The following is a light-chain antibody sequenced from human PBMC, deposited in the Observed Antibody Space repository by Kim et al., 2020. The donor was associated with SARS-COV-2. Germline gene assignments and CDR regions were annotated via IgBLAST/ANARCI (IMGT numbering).Light chain of an antibody. CDR3: AAWDDSLHVV. CDR1: SSNIGSNY. V-gene: IGLV1-47*01. J-gene: IGLJ2*01. Sequence: PGQEVTISCSGSSSNIGSNYVYWYQQLPGTAPKLLIYRNNQRPSGVPDRFSGSKSGTSASLAISGLRSEDEADYYCAAWDDSLHVVFGGGTQLTVL. CDR2: RNN.